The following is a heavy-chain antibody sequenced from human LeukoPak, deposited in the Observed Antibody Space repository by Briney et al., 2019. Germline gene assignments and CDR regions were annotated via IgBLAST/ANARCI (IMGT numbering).Heavy chain of an antibody. D-gene: IGHD5-18*01. CDR2: INHSGST. CDR3: ARTPWIQLCFGYYGMDV. Sequence: SETLSLTCAVYGGSFSGYYWSWIRQPPGKGLEWIGEINHSGSTNYNPSLKSRVTISVDTSKNQFSLKLSSVTAADTAVYYCARTPWIQLCFGYYGMDVWGQGTTVTVSS. V-gene: IGHV4-34*01. J-gene: IGHJ6*01. CDR1: GGSFSGYY.